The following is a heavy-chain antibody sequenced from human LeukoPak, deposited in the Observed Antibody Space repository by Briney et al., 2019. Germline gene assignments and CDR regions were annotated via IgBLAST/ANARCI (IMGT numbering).Heavy chain of an antibody. CDR3: AELGITMIGGV. CDR1: GFTFSSYE. Sequence: QPGGSLRLPCAASGFTFSSYEMNWVRQAPGKGLEWGSYISSSGSTIYYADSVKGRFTISRDNAKNSLYLQMNSLRAEDTAVYYCAELGITMIGGVWGKGTTVTISS. V-gene: IGHV3-48*03. CDR2: ISSSGSTI. J-gene: IGHJ6*04. D-gene: IGHD3-10*02.